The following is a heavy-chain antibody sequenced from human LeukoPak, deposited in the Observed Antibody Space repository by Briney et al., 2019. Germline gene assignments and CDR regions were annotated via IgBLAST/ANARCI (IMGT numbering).Heavy chain of an antibody. CDR1: GFTVSSHY. V-gene: IGHV3-66*01. D-gene: IGHD1-26*01. J-gene: IGHJ3*02. CDR2: NYRGGST. Sequence: PGGSLRLSCEASGFTVSSHYMNWVRQAPGKGLEWVPVNYRGGSTYYADSVKGRFSISRDNSKNTLYLQVNSLRADDTAVYYCARGLVGAINAFDIWGQGTMVTVSS. CDR3: ARGLVGAINAFDI.